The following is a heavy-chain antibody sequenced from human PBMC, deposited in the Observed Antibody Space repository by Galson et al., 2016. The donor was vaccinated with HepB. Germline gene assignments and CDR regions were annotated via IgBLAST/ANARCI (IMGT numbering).Heavy chain of an antibody. Sequence: SLRLSCAASGFTFSSYWMHWVRQAPGKGLVWVSRINFDGSTINYADSVKGRFTISRDNAKNTLFLQMNSLRAEDTAVYYCAREGNIAAPPAFDYWGQGTLVTFSS. CDR1: GFTFSSYW. V-gene: IGHV3-74*01. CDR2: INFDGSTI. D-gene: IGHD6-6*01. J-gene: IGHJ4*02. CDR3: AREGNIAAPPAFDY.